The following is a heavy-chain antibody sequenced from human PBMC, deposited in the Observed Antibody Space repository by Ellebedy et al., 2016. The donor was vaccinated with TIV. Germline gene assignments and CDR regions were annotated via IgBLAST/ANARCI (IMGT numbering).Heavy chain of an antibody. D-gene: IGHD1-14*01. CDR1: GFTFSSYT. J-gene: IGHJ5*02. V-gene: IGHV3-21*04. CDR3: ARDGPDTSWFDP. Sequence: LSLTCAASGFTFSSYTMNWVRQAPGKGLEWVSSISRDGLYIYYANSMKGRFTISRDNAKNSLYLQMNSLRAEDTAVYYCARDGPDTSWFDPWGQGTLVTVSS. CDR2: ISRDGLYI.